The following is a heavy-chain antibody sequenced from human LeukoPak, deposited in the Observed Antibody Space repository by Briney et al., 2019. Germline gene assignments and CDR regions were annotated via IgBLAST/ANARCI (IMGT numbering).Heavy chain of an antibody. Sequence: ASVKVSCKASGYTFTSYDVDWVRQATGQGLEWMGWMNPNSGNTAYAQSFQGRVTMTRNTSISTAYMELSSLRSEDTAVYYCARGDWAKDFDYWGQGTLVTVSS. CDR1: GYTFTSYD. J-gene: IGHJ4*02. V-gene: IGHV1-8*01. CDR3: ARGDWAKDFDY. D-gene: IGHD3-9*01. CDR2: MNPNSGNT.